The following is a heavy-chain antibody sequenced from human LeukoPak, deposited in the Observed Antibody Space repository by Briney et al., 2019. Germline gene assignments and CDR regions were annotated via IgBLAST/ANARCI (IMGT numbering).Heavy chain of an antibody. CDR2: IYYSGST. V-gene: IGHV4-39*07. Sequence: PSETLSLTCTVSGGSITTSSYYWGWIRQPPGKGLEWIGSIYYSGSTYYNPSLKSRVTISVDTSKNQFSLKLSSVTTADTAVYYCARETTGESYYYDYWGQGTLVTVSS. D-gene: IGHD4-11*01. CDR1: GGSITTSSYY. CDR3: ARETTGESYYYDY. J-gene: IGHJ4*02.